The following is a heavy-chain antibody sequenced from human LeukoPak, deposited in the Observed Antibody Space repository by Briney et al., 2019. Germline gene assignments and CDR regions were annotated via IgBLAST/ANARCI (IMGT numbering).Heavy chain of an antibody. D-gene: IGHD2-8*02. CDR3: ARLGTGYYYGMDV. CDR1: GYSFTSNW. Sequence: GQSLQISCKVSGYSFTSNWIGWVRQMPGKGLEWMGIIYPGDSDTRYSPYFQGQVTIPAAKSISTAYLKWGSLKAPDTAMYYCARLGTGYYYGMDVWGQGTTVTVSS. CDR2: IYPGDSDT. V-gene: IGHV5-51*01. J-gene: IGHJ6*02.